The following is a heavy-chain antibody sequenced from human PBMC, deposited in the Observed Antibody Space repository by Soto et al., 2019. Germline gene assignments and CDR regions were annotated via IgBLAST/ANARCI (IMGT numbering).Heavy chain of an antibody. CDR3: VRDYVMDV. Sequence: PGGSLRLSCAASGFIFSGDAMNWVRQAPGKGLEWVSSISTTSTYIYYADSVKGRFTISRDNANNSLHLQVDSLRAEDTAVYYCVRDYVMDVWGQGTTVTVSS. CDR1: GFIFSGDA. V-gene: IGHV3-21*01. D-gene: IGHD3-10*02. CDR2: ISTTSTYI. J-gene: IGHJ6*02.